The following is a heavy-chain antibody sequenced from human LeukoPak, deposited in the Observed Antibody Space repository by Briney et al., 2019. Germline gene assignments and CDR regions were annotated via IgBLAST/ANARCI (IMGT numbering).Heavy chain of an antibody. CDR1: GFTFRSYA. CDR2: ISASGHYI. V-gene: IGHV3-23*01. CDR3: ARDGSWGDYQFYFYMDV. Sequence: GGSLRLSCEASGFTFRSYAMSWVRQAPGKGLEWLSGISASGHYIYQADSVKGRFTISRDNSKNTLYIEINSLRVEDTAVYYCARDGSWGDYQFYFYMDVWGKGTTVTVSS. D-gene: IGHD2-2*01. J-gene: IGHJ6*03.